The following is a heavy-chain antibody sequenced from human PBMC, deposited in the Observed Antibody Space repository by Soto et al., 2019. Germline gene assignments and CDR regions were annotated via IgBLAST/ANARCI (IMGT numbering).Heavy chain of an antibody. CDR1: GFTFSNYY. CDR2: ISSSGGNTI. CDR3: ARVRYYGSGSYSSDY. Sequence: QVQLVESGGGLVKPGGSLRLSCTASGFTFSNYYMSWIHQAPGKGLEWVSYISSSGGNTIYYTDSVKGRFTISRDNAKNSLYLQMNSLRAEDTAVYYCARVRYYGSGSYSSDYWGQGTLVTVSS. V-gene: IGHV3-11*01. J-gene: IGHJ4*02. D-gene: IGHD3-10*01.